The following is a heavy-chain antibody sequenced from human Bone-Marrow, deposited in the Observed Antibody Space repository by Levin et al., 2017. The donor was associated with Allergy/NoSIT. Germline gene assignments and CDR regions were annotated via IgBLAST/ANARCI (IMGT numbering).Heavy chain of an antibody. V-gene: IGHV1-2*04. CDR2: INPNTGGR. D-gene: IGHD1-1*01. CDR1: GYTFTGYY. Sequence: ASVKVSCKAFGYTFTGYYIHWVRQAPGQGLEWMGWINPNTGGRNSAQKFQGWVSMTRDKSINTAYLELTRLRSDDTAVYYCAKQISGQVERLDADDIWGQGTMVAVSS. J-gene: IGHJ3*02. CDR3: AKQISGQVERLDADDI.